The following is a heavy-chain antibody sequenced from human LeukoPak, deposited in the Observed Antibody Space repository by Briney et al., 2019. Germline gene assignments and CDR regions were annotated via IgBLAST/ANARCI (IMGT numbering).Heavy chain of an antibody. J-gene: IGHJ5*02. D-gene: IGHD3-22*01. Sequence: SETLSLTCTVSGGSISSYYWSWIRQPPGKGLEWIGYIYYSGCTNYNPSLKSRVTISVDTSKNQFSLKLSSVTAADTAVYYCARDRADSSGYNWFDPWGQGTLVTVSS. CDR1: GGSISSYY. CDR2: IYYSGCT. CDR3: ARDRADSSGYNWFDP. V-gene: IGHV4-59*01.